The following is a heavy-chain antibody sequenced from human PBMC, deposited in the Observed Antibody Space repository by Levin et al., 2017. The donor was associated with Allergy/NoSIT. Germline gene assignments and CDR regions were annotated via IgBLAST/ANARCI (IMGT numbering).Heavy chain of an antibody. J-gene: IGHJ4*02. CDR1: GYTFTGYY. CDR3: ARGHIAAAGTSFDY. CDR2: INPNSGGT. Sequence: ASVKVSCKASGYTFTGYYMHWVRQAPGQGLEWMGWINPNSGGTNYAQKFQGRVTMTRDTSISTAYMELSRLRSDDTAVYYCARGHIAAAGTSFDYWGQGTLVTVSS. D-gene: IGHD6-13*01. V-gene: IGHV1-2*02.